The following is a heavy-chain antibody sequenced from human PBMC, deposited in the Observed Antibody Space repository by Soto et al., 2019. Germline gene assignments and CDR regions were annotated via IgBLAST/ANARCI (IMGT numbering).Heavy chain of an antibody. Sequence: SETLSLTCAVYGGSFSGYYWSWIRQPPGKGLEWIGEINHSGSTNYNPSLKSRVTISVDTSKNQFSLKLSSATAADTAVYYCARGLNYDFWGGRYGMDVWGQGTTVTVSS. CDR3: ARGLNYDFWGGRYGMDV. CDR2: INHSGST. CDR1: GGSFSGYY. J-gene: IGHJ6*02. D-gene: IGHD3-3*01. V-gene: IGHV4-34*01.